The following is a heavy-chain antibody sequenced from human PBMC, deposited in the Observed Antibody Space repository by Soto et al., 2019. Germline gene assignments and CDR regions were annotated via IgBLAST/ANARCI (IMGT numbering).Heavy chain of an antibody. J-gene: IGHJ5*02. V-gene: IGHV3-48*03. D-gene: IGHD3-16*01. CDR3: ARQPAHVYEASPKRFDP. CDR1: GFTFSSYE. Sequence: EVLLVESGGGLVQPGGSLRLSCTASGFTFSSYEMNWVRQAPGKGLEWISYICTSGRTIFDAGSVTGRFTISRDNTRNTLFLQMDRLRPEDTAVYYCARQPAHVYEASPKRFDPWGQGNLVIVSS. CDR2: ICTSGRTI.